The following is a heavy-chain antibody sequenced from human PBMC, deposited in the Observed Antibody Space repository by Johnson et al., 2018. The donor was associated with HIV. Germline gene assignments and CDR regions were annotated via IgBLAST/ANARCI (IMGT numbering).Heavy chain of an antibody. CDR1: GFPVSSYY. Sequence: VQLVESGGGVVQPGRSLRLSCAASGFPVSSYYMSWVRQAPGKGLGWVSVLFSGGSIYFADSVKGRFTIPRDNSKNTLYLQMNSLRAEDTAVYYCARLIVGGAFDIWGQGTMVTVSS. CDR2: LFSGGSI. J-gene: IGHJ3*02. V-gene: IGHV3-66*01. D-gene: IGHD3-3*01. CDR3: ARLIVGGAFDI.